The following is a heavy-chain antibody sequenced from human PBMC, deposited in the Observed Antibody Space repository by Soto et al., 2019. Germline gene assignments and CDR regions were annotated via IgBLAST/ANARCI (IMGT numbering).Heavy chain of an antibody. CDR1: GFTFSSYA. CDR2: ISSSGGST. Sequence: GGSLRLSCAASGFTFSSYAMSWVRQAPGKGPEWVSAISSSGGSTYYADSVKGRFTVSRDNSKNTLYLQMNSLGAEDTAVYYCAKVGLHYDFWSGPDYWGQGTLVTVSS. D-gene: IGHD3-3*01. CDR3: AKVGLHYDFWSGPDY. V-gene: IGHV3-23*01. J-gene: IGHJ4*02.